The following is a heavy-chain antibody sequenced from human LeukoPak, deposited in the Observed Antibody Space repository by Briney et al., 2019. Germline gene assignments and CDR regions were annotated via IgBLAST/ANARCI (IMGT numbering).Heavy chain of an antibody. CDR1: GFSFSSYG. V-gene: IGHV3-23*01. CDR3: ARGRPHGNDY. CDR2: ISGGGGST. Sequence: GGSLRLSCAASGFSFSSYGMTWVRQAPGKGLEWVSSISGGGGSTNSADSVKGRFTISRDNSKNTLYLQMNSLRAEDTAVYYCARGRPHGNDYWGQGTLVTVSS. J-gene: IGHJ4*02. D-gene: IGHD4-23*01.